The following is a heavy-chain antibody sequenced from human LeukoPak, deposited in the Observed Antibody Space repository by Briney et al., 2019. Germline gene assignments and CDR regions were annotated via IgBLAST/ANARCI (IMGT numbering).Heavy chain of an antibody. CDR3: ARAVRDTAMALYYYGLDV. Sequence: GGSLRLSCAVSGFTFSSYWMSWVRQAPGKGLEWVASIKEEGSEKHYVDSVKGRFTISRDNAKNSLYLQMNSLRAEDTAVYYCARAVRDTAMALYYYGLDVWGQGTTVTVSS. CDR2: IKEEGSEK. CDR1: GFTFSSYW. J-gene: IGHJ6*02. D-gene: IGHD5-18*01. V-gene: IGHV3-7*01.